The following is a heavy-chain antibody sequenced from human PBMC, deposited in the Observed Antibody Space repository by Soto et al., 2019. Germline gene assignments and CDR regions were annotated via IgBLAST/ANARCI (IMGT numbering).Heavy chain of an antibody. V-gene: IGHV3-21*01. CDR1: GFTFRDFT. CDR2: ISSSGTFK. Sequence: EVHLVESGGGLVKPGGSLRLSCAASGFTFRDFTMHWVRQAPGKGLEWVSSISSSGTFKYYADSLGGRFTISRDNAKNSLDLQLNSLRGEDTAIYYCARDDLYDSTGYDSCGQGTLVPV. J-gene: IGHJ5*02. D-gene: IGHD3-22*01. CDR3: ARDDLYDSTGYDS.